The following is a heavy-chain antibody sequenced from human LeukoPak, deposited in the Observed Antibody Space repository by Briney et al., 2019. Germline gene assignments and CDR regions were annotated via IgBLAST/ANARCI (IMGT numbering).Heavy chain of an antibody. J-gene: IGHJ4*02. CDR1: GGSMSSYY. CDR3: ARGDFWSGYYDY. CDR2: IYSGGMT. D-gene: IGHD3-3*01. Sequence: PSETLSLTCTVSGGSMSSYYWSWIRQPPRKGMEWIGYIYSGGMTNYNPSLKSRVTISVDTSKNQFSLKVTSVTAADSAVYYCARGDFWSGYYDYWGQGTLVTVSS. V-gene: IGHV4-59*01.